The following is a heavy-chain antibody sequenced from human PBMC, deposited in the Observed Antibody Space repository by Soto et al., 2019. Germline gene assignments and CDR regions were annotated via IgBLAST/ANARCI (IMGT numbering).Heavy chain of an antibody. CDR2: IYYSGTT. Sequence: PSETLSLTCSVSGVSISDSGYYWNWIRQHPGKGLEWLGYIYYSGTTRYNPSLRSRLTISIDTSKNHFSLRLTSVTAADTAVYYCAREKVFSTWGPPKKTWFDPWGQGTLVTVSS. J-gene: IGHJ5*02. D-gene: IGHD6-13*01. CDR3: AREKVFSTWGPPKKTWFDP. CDR1: GVSISDSGYY. V-gene: IGHV4-31*03.